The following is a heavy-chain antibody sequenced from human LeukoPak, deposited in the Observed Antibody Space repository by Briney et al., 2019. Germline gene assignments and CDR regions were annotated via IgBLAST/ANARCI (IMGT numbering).Heavy chain of an antibody. CDR3: AKLGKTENHYGSGRFSYYYYMDV. Sequence: GGSLRLSCAASGFTFSNYVMHWVRQAPGKGLEWVAFIRSDGINKYHADSVKGRFTISRDNSKNTLYLQMNSLRAEDTAVYYCAKLGKTENHYGSGRFSYYYYMDVWGKGTTVTISS. V-gene: IGHV3-30*02. J-gene: IGHJ6*03. D-gene: IGHD3-10*01. CDR2: IRSDGINK. CDR1: GFTFSNYV.